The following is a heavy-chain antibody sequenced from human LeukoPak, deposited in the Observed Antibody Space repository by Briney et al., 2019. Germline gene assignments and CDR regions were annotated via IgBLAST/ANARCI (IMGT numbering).Heavy chain of an antibody. CDR3: ARLGGWYRRDDY. Sequence: GGSLRLSCAASGFTFSSYWMHWVRQAPGKGLVWVSRINSDGSSTSYADSVKGRFTISRDNAKNTLYLQMNSLRAEDTAVYYCARLGGWYRRDDYWGQGTLVTVSS. J-gene: IGHJ4*02. D-gene: IGHD6-19*01. V-gene: IGHV3-74*01. CDR1: GFTFSSYW. CDR2: INSDGSST.